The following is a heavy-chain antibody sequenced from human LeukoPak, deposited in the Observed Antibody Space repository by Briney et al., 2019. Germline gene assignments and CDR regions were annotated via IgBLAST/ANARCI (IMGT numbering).Heavy chain of an antibody. Sequence: GGSLRLSCAASGFTFSNAWMSWVRQAPGKGLEWVGRIKSKTDDWTTDYAAPVKGRFTISRDDSKNTLYLQMNSLKTEDTAVYYCTTDRSKVGATGYYYSGMDVWGQGTTVTVSS. V-gene: IGHV3-15*01. J-gene: IGHJ6*02. CDR2: IKSKTDDWTT. CDR1: GFTFSNAW. D-gene: IGHD1-26*01. CDR3: TTDRSKVGATGYYYSGMDV.